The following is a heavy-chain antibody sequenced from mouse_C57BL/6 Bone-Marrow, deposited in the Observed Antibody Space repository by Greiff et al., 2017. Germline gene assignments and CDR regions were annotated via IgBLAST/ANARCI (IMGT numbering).Heavy chain of an antibody. CDR2: FYPGSGSI. V-gene: IGHV1-62-2*01. D-gene: IGHD1-1*01. CDR3: ARQGYGSGPFAY. CDR1: GYTFTEYT. J-gene: IGHJ3*01. Sequence: VQLQQSGAELVKPGASVKLSCKASGYTFTEYTIYWVKQRSGQGLEWIGWFYPGSGSIKYNEKFKDKATLTADKSSSTIYMELSRLTSEDSAVFFCARQGYGSGPFAYWGQGTLVTVSA.